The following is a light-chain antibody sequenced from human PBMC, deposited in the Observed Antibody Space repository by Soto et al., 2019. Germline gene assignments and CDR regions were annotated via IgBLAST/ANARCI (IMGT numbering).Light chain of an antibody. CDR3: QQYNNWPPYT. CDR2: GAS. V-gene: IGKV3-15*01. J-gene: IGKJ2*01. CDR1: QSVNSN. Sequence: EIVMTQSPATLSVSPGERATLSCRASQSVNSNLAWYQQKPGQAPSLLIYGASTRATGVPARFSGSGSGTEFTLTISSLQSEDFAGYYGQQYNNWPPYTFGQGTKLEIK.